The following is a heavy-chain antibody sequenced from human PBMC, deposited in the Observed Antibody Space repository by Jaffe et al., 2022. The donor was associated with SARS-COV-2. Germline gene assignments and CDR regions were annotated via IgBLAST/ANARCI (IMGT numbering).Heavy chain of an antibody. CDR2: INSDGTYI. D-gene: IGHD3-3*01. J-gene: IGHJ4*02. CDR1: GFTFSDYT. Sequence: EVQLVESGGGLVKPGGSLRLSCVVSGFTFSDYTMNWVRQAPGKGLEWVSSINSDGTYIHYAASLEGRFIISRDNDKNSLYLHLDNLRAEDTAVYFCARVGVLRFLTPHYDYWGQGAQVSVSS. V-gene: IGHV3-21*01. CDR3: ARVGVLRFLTPHYDY.